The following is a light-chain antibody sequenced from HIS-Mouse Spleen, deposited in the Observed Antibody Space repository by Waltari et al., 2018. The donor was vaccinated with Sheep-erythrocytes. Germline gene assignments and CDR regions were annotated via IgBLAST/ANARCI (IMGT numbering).Light chain of an antibody. CDR2: RNN. Sequence: QSVLTQPPSASGTPGQRVTISCSGSSSNIGSNYVYWYQQLPGTDPKLLIYRNNPRPSGVPDRFSGSKSGTSASLAISGLRSEDEADYYCAAWDDSLSGVVFGGGTKLTVL. J-gene: IGLJ2*01. CDR3: AAWDDSLSGVV. CDR1: SSNIGSNY. V-gene: IGLV1-47*01.